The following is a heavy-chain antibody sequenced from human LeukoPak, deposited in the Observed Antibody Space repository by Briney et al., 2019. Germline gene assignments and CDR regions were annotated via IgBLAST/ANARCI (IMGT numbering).Heavy chain of an antibody. Sequence: GGSLRLSCAASGFTFSSYAMSWVRQAAGKGVEWVSAISGSGGSKYYADSVKGRFTISRDNSKNPLYLQMNSLRAEDTAVYYCAKALGQWLVLYYFDYWGQGTLVTVSS. J-gene: IGHJ4*02. CDR3: AKALGQWLVLYYFDY. V-gene: IGHV3-23*01. D-gene: IGHD6-19*01. CDR2: ISGSGGSK. CDR1: GFTFSSYA.